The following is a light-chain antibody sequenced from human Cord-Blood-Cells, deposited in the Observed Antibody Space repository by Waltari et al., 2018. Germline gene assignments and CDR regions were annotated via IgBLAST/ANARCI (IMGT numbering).Light chain of an antibody. Sequence: QPALTQPRSVSGSPGQSVTISCTGTSSDVGGYNTVSWYQQHPGKAPTLMIYDVSKRPSGVPDRFSGSKSGNTASLTISGLQAEDEADYYCCSYAGSYTFVFGGGTKLTVL. J-gene: IGLJ2*01. V-gene: IGLV2-11*01. CDR3: CSYAGSYTFV. CDR2: DVS. CDR1: SSDVGGYNT.